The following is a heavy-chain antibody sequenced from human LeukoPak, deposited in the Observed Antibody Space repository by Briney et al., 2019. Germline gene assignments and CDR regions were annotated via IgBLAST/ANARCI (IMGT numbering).Heavy chain of an antibody. Sequence: SETLSLTCAVYGGSFSGYYWSWIRQPPGKGLEWIGEINHSGSTNYNPSLKSRVTISVDTSKNQFSLKLSSVTAADTAVYYCARGHQGGRIVATIRAFDYWGQGTLVTVSS. CDR1: GGSFSGYY. V-gene: IGHV4-34*01. D-gene: IGHD5-12*01. CDR3: ARGHQGGRIVATIRAFDY. CDR2: INHSGST. J-gene: IGHJ4*02.